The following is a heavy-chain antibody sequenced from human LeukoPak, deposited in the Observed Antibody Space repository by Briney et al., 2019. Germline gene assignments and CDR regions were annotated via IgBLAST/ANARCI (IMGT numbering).Heavy chain of an antibody. CDR2: ISYDGSNK. V-gene: IGHV3-30*18. J-gene: IGHJ4*02. Sequence: GGSLRLSCAASGFTSSSYGMHWVRQAPGKGLEWVAVISYDGSNKYYADSVKGRFTISRDNSKNTLYLQMNSLRAEDTAVYYCAKGSGEVDYWGQGTLVTVSS. CDR3: AKGSGEVDY. D-gene: IGHD3-16*01. CDR1: GFTSSSYG.